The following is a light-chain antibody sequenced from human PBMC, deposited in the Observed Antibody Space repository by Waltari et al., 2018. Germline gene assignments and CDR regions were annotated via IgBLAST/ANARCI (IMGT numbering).Light chain of an antibody. V-gene: IGKV4-1*01. CDR2: WAS. CDR1: QSLLNTSNNKNC. J-gene: IGKJ2*01. Sequence: DIVMTQSPDSLAVSLGERVTIHCKSSQSLLNTSNNKNCLAWYQQNPGQAPKLLIYWASTRESGVPNRFSGSGSGTDFTLTISGLQSEDVAVYYCQQYYSTPYNFGQGTKVEIK. CDR3: QQYYSTPYN.